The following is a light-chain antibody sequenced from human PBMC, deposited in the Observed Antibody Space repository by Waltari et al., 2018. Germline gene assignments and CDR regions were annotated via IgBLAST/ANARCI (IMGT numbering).Light chain of an antibody. CDR2: EVS. CDR1: TVKFNTYTF. V-gene: IGLV2-23*02. Sequence: LTRPPPLSGPPGRSSPTPSPGTTVKFNTYTFLSGYQQHPGKAPKLIIYEVSKRPSGVSDRFSATKSGNTASLTISGLQVEDEANYYCCSYAGSSTPGVFGTGTKVTVL. J-gene: IGLJ1*01. CDR3: CSYAGSSTPGV.